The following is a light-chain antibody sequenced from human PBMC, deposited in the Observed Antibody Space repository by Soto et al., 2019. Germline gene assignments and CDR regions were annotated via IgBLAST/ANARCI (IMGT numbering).Light chain of an antibody. CDR3: QQYNSYPWT. Sequence: DIQMTQSPSTLSSSVEDRYTITCRASQSISSWLAWYQQKPGKAPKLLIYDASSLESGVPSRFSGSGSGTEFTLTITSLQPDDFATYYCQQYNSYPWTFGQGTKVDI. CDR2: DAS. CDR1: QSISSW. J-gene: IGKJ1*01. V-gene: IGKV1-5*01.